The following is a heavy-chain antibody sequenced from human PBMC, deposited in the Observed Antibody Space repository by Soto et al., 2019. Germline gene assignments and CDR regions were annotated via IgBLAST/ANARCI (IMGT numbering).Heavy chain of an antibody. CDR1: GFTFSSYA. CDR2: ISGSGGST. CDR3: AKGGSVQLGRLVSYYYGKDG. Sequence: EVQLLESGGGLVQPGGSLRLSCAASGFTFSSYAMSWVRQAPGKGLEWVSAISGSGGSTYYADSVKGRFTISRDNSKNTLYLQMNSLRAGDTAVYYCAKGGSVQLGRLVSYYYGKDGWGQGTTVTVSS. D-gene: IGHD1-1*01. V-gene: IGHV3-23*01. J-gene: IGHJ6*02.